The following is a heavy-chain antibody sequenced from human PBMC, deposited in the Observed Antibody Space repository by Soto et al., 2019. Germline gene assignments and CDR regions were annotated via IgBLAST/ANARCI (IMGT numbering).Heavy chain of an antibody. CDR2: IKQDGSEK. J-gene: IGHJ6*03. D-gene: IGHD4-17*01. Sequence: GGSLRLSCAASGFTFSSYWMSWVRQAPGKGLEWVANIKQDGSEKYYVDSVKGRFTISRDNAKNSLDLQMNSLRAEDTAVYYCARDLEAYGDYVVSYYYYMDVWGKGTTVTVSS. CDR3: ARDLEAYGDYVVSYYYYMDV. V-gene: IGHV3-7*01. CDR1: GFTFSSYW.